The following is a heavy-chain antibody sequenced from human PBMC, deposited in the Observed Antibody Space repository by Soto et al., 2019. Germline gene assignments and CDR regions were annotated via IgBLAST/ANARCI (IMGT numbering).Heavy chain of an antibody. CDR1: GFTFGSYG. J-gene: IGHJ6*03. V-gene: IGHV3-30*18. CDR3: AKESEGVKVRGVSGGLWANYYYYYYMDV. Sequence: GGSLRLSCAASGFTFGSYGMHWVRQAPGKGLMWVALISNDGSNKYYADSVKGRFTISRDNSKNTLYLQMNSLRAEDTAVYYCAKESEGVKVRGVSGGLWANYYYYYYMDVWGKGTTVTVSS. D-gene: IGHD3-10*01. CDR2: ISNDGSNK.